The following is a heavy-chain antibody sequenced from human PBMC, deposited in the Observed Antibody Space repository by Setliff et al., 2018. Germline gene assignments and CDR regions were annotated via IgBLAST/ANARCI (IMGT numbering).Heavy chain of an antibody. CDR1: GFTFRTFS. CDR2: IKHDGSEK. J-gene: IGHJ4*02. Sequence: GGSLRLSCAASGFTFRTFSMHWVRQAPGKGLEYVASIKHDGSEKYYVDSVRGRFTISRDNAKNSLYLQMDSLRDEDTAVYYCARWRSSSPDDFWGQGTLVTVSS. V-gene: IGHV3-7*01. CDR3: ARWRSSSPDDF. D-gene: IGHD6-6*01.